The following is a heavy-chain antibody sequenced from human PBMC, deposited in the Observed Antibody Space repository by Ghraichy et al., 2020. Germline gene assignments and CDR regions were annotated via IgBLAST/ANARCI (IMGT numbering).Heavy chain of an antibody. CDR1: RSTFSTPV. Sequence: ASVKVSCKIARSTFSTPVLCSVSYALGHCLEWMGWISASNGNTNYAQKFQGRVTMTTDTSTSTAYMEVRGLRSDDSAVYYCARVAYHSIWFLDYWGQGTLVTVSS. D-gene: IGHD3-10*01. V-gene: IGHV1-18*01. CDR3: ARVAYHSIWFLDY. CDR2: ISASNGNT. J-gene: IGHJ4*02.